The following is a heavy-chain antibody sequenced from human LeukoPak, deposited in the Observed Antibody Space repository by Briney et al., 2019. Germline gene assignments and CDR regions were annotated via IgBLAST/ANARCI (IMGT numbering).Heavy chain of an antibody. CDR3: ARGRRAAAGPNDAFDI. D-gene: IGHD6-13*01. V-gene: IGHV1-2*04. CDR1: GYTFTGYY. CDR2: INPNSGGT. Sequence: ASVKVSCKASGYTFTGYYIHWVRQAPGQGLEWMGWINPNSGGTNYAQKFQGWVTMTRDTSISTAYMELSRLRSDDTAVYYCARGRRAAAGPNDAFDIWGQGTMVTVSS. J-gene: IGHJ3*02.